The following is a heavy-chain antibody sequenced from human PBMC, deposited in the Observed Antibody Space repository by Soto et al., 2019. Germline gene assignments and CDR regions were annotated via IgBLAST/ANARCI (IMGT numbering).Heavy chain of an antibody. Sequence: QVQLQESGPGLVKPSQTLSLTCTVSGGSSSSGGYYWSWIRQHPGKGLEWIGYIYYSGSTYYNPALKSRVTLSVETSKNQFALERSSVTAADTAVYYCARGLSCGVVIWYYCDYWRQGTRVVVSS. V-gene: IGHV4-31*03. CDR1: GGSSSSGGYY. CDR3: ARGLSCGVVIWYYCDY. J-gene: IGHJ4*02. D-gene: IGHD3-3*01. CDR2: IYYSGST.